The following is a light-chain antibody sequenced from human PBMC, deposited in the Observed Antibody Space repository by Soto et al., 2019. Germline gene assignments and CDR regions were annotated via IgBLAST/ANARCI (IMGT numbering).Light chain of an antibody. CDR3: QKYGSSPRT. V-gene: IGKV3-20*01. Sequence: EIVWTQSPGTLSLSPGERATLSCRASQSVSTSYLAWYQQKPGHAPRLLIYGALSRATGIPDRFSGSGSGTDFTLNISRLESEDFAVYCCQKYGSSPRTFGQGTKVDIK. CDR2: GAL. J-gene: IGKJ1*01. CDR1: QSVSTSY.